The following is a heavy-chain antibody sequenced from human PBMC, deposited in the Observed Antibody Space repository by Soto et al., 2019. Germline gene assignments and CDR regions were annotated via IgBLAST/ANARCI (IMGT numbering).Heavy chain of an antibody. D-gene: IGHD3-10*01. CDR3: ARDLVGFGADY. CDR2: ISAYNGNT. V-gene: IGHV1-18*01. J-gene: IGHJ4*02. Sequence: QVPLVQSGAEVKKPGASVKVSCKASGYTFTSYGISWVRQAPGQGLEWMGWISAYNGNTIYEQKLQGRVTMTTDTYTSTAYMELRSFRSDDTAVYYCARDLVGFGADYWGQGTLVTVSS. CDR1: GYTFTSYG.